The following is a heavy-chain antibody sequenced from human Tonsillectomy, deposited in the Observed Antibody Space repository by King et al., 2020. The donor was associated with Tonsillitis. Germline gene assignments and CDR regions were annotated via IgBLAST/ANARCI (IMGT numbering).Heavy chain of an antibody. Sequence: QLVQSGAEVKKPGSSVKVSCKASGDTFSKNAISWVRQAPGQGLEWMGGIIPMFGTVKYAQRFQGRVTITADESTSTAFMELSSLRSEDTAVYYCGRVTPPVKKGYCSSTSCYIDGEKTYYYYAMDVWGQGTTVTVSS. J-gene: IGHJ6*02. CDR2: IIPMFGTV. CDR3: GRVTPPVKKGYCSSTSCYIDGEKTYYYYAMDV. D-gene: IGHD2-2*02. CDR1: GDTFSKNA. V-gene: IGHV1-69*12.